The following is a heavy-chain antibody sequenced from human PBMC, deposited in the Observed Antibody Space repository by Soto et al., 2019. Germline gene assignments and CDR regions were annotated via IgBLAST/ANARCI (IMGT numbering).Heavy chain of an antibody. V-gene: IGHV4-34*02. D-gene: IGHD3-10*01. CDR3: ARAPPGTYPAKNWFDP. J-gene: IGHJ5*02. CDR2: INHSGST. Sequence: QVQLQQWGAGLLKPSETLSLTCAVYDGSFSGYCWSWIRQPPGKGLEWIGEINHSGSTNYNPSLKSRVTISLDTSKKQFSLKLSSVTAADTAVYYCARAPPGTYPAKNWFDPWGQGTLVTVSS. CDR1: DGSFSGYC.